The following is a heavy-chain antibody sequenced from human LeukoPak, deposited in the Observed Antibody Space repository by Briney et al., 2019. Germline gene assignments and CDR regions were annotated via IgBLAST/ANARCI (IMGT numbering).Heavy chain of an antibody. CDR3: ARGMVRGAAMVAEGWFDP. Sequence: PGGSLRLSCAASGFTVSSNYMSWVRQAPGKGLEWVSVIYSIGTTFYADSVKGRFTISRDNSKNTLYLQMNSLRAEDTAVYYCARGMVRGAAMVAEGWFDPWGQGTLITVSS. D-gene: IGHD5-18*01. V-gene: IGHV3-53*01. J-gene: IGHJ5*02. CDR1: GFTVSSNY. CDR2: IYSIGTT.